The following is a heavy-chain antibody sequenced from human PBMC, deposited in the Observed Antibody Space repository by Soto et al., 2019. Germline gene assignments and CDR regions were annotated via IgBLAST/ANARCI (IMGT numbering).Heavy chain of an antibody. CDR2: IIPIFGTA. J-gene: IGHJ6*02. CDR1: GGTFSSYA. Sequence: GASVKVSCKASGGTFSSYAISWVRQAPGQGLEWMGGIIPIFGTANYAQKFQGRVTITADESTSTAYMELSSLRSEDTAVYYCARDTRDPSYGMDVWGQGTTVTVSS. V-gene: IGHV1-69*13. CDR3: ARDTRDPSYGMDV.